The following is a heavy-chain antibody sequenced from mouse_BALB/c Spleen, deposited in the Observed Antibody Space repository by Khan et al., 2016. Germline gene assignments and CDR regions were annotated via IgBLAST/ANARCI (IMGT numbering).Heavy chain of an antibody. V-gene: IGHV9-2-1*01. CDR3: ARSGFAY. Sequence: QIQLVQSGPELKKPGETVKISCKASGYTFTDYSMHWVKQAPGKGLKWMGWINTETGAPTYADDFKGRFAFSLETSASTAYLQINNLKNEDTATYFCARSGFAYWGQGTLVTVSA. CDR2: INTETGAP. CDR1: GYTFTDYS. J-gene: IGHJ3*01.